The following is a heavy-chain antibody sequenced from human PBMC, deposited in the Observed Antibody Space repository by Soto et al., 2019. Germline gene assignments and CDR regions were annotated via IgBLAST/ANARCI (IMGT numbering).Heavy chain of an antibody. Sequence: SSETLSLTCTVSGGSISSYYWSWIRQPPGKGLEWIGYIYYSGSTNYNPSLKSRVTISVDTSKNQFSLKLSSVTAADTAVYYCARARVLLWFGELYYAFDIWGQGTMVTVSS. CDR1: GGSISSYY. J-gene: IGHJ3*02. D-gene: IGHD3-10*01. CDR2: IYYSGST. CDR3: ARARVLLWFGELYYAFDI. V-gene: IGHV4-59*01.